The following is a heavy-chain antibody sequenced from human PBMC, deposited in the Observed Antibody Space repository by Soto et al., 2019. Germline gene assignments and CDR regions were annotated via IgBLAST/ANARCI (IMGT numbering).Heavy chain of an antibody. D-gene: IGHD1-26*01. CDR3: VRDVGFDFDY. CDR2: TYYRSKWYN. Sequence: PSQTLSLTCAISGDSVSSNTAVWNWIRQSPSRGLEWLGRTYYRSKWYNDYAVSVKSRITINPDTSKNQFSLHLNSVTPEDTALYYCVRDVGFDFDYWGLGTLVTVSS. V-gene: IGHV6-1*01. CDR1: GDSVSSNTAV. J-gene: IGHJ4*02.